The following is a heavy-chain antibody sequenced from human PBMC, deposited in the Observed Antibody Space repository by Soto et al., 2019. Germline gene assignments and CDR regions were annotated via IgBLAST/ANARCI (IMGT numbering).Heavy chain of an antibody. CDR2: ISGSGGST. D-gene: IGHD2-15*01. V-gene: IGHV3-23*01. Sequence: GGSLRLSCAASGFTVSSYAMSCVRQAPGKGLEWVSAISGSGGSTYYADSVKGRFTISRDNSKNTLYLQMNSLRAEDTAVYYCAKDIGENCSGGSCSSDGPDSWAQGTLVTV. J-gene: IGHJ5*01. CDR3: AKDIGENCSGGSCSSDGPDS. CDR1: GFTVSSYA.